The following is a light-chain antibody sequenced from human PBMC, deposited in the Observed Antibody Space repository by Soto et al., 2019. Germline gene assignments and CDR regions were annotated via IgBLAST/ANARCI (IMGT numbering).Light chain of an antibody. V-gene: IGKV4-1*01. J-gene: IGKJ1*01. Sequence: DVVMTQSPDSVAVSLGERATITCKSSQTLLYTSNNKNYLAWYQQKPGQSPKLLIYWASTRESGVPDRFSGSGSGTDFTLSISGLQAEDVAVYFCQQYSFSPPTFCQGTKVEIK. CDR1: QTLLYTSNNKNY. CDR3: QQYSFSPPT. CDR2: WAS.